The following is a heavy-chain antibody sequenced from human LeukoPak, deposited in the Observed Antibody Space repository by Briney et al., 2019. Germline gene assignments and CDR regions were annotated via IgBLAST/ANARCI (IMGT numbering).Heavy chain of an antibody. V-gene: IGHV4-61*02. D-gene: IGHD4-17*01. CDR1: GGSLSSGSYY. J-gene: IGHJ4*02. Sequence: SETLSLTCTVSGGSLSSGSYYWSWIRQPAGKGLEWIGRIYTSGSTNYNPSLKSRVTISVDTSKKQFSLKLSSVTAADTAVYYCAREGEATVTPDYWGQGTLVTVSS. CDR2: IYTSGST. CDR3: AREGEATVTPDY.